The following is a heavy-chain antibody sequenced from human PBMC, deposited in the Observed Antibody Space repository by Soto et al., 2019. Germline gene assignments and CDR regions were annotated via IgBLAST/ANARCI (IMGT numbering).Heavy chain of an antibody. CDR2: ISPSSGYT. V-gene: IGHV1-18*01. Sequence: ASVKVSCKASGYSFTNYGFCWVRQVPGQGLEWMGYISPSSGYTTYAPNLQERVIMTTDSSMTTVYVELRSLTSDDTAVFYCAREMWTRSGPQNFFDYWGQGALVTVSS. D-gene: IGHD6-25*01. CDR1: GYSFTNYG. J-gene: IGHJ4*02. CDR3: AREMWTRSGPQNFFDY.